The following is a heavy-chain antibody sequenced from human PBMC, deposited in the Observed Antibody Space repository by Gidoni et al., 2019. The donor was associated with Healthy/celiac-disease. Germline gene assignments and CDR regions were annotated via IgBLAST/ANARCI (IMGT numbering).Heavy chain of an antibody. CDR3: TSPGYYDSSGYVDY. Sequence: EVQLVESGGGLVKPGRSLRLSCTASGFTFGAYAMSWFRQAPGKGLEWVVFIRSKAYGGTTEYAASVKGRFTISRDDSKSIAYLQMNSLKTEDTAVYYCTSPGYYDSSGYVDYWGQGTLVTVSS. CDR1: GFTFGAYA. CDR2: IRSKAYGGTT. J-gene: IGHJ4*02. V-gene: IGHV3-49*05. D-gene: IGHD3-22*01.